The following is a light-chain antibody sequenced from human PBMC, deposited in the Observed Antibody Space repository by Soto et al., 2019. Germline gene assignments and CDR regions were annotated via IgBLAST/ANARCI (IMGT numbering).Light chain of an antibody. CDR2: YAS. V-gene: IGKV3-11*01. Sequence: EIVLTQSPATLSLSPGDRATLSCRSSQSGGPFLDWYQQKGGQAPRLLLYYASKRATDIPPRFSGSASGPDFTLTISRLEPEDLAVYYCQQRTTFGQGTKLEI. CDR1: QSGGPF. CDR3: QQRTT. J-gene: IGKJ2*01.